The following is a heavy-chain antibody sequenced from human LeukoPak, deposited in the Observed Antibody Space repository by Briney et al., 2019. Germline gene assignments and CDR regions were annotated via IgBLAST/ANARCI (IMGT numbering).Heavy chain of an antibody. CDR3: ASIDGNNYYGMDV. V-gene: IGHV3-9*01. Sequence: PGGSLRLSCAASGFTFDDYAMHWVRQAPGKGLEWVSGISWNSGSIGYADSVKGRFTISRDNAKNSLYLQMNSLRAEDTALYYCASIDGNNYYGMDVWGQGTTVTVSS. J-gene: IGHJ6*02. CDR1: GFTFDDYA. CDR2: ISWNSGSI. D-gene: IGHD3-3*02.